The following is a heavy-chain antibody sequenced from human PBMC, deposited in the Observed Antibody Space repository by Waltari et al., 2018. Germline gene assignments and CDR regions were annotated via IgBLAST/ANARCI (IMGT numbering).Heavy chain of an antibody. D-gene: IGHD3-16*02. V-gene: IGHV1-69*04. CDR2: IIPILGIA. CDR3: ARDEYDYIWGSYRYYFDY. Sequence: QVQLVQSGAEVKKPGSSVKVSCKASGGTFSSYAISWVRQAPGQGLEWMGGIIPILGIANYAQKFQGRVTITADESTSTAYTELSSLRSEDTAVYYCARDEYDYIWGSYRYYFDYWGQGTLVTVSS. J-gene: IGHJ4*02. CDR1: GGTFSSYA.